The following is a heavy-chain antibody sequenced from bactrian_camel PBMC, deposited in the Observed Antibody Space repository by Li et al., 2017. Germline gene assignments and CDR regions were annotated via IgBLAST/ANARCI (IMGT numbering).Heavy chain of an antibody. D-gene: IGHD5*01. CDR2: TSRTGQGT. Sequence: HVQLVESGGGSVQTGGSLNLSCAASGGANDWNWMSWFRQVPGKAREGIAGTSRTGQGTYYAVSVKGRFTISQDSAKNTMYLQMNGLKPEDTAMYYCATIPTCRAVPERVTYWGQGTQVTVS. V-gene: IGHV3S6*01. J-gene: IGHJ4*01. CDR1: GGANDWNW. CDR3: ATIPTCRAVPERVTY.